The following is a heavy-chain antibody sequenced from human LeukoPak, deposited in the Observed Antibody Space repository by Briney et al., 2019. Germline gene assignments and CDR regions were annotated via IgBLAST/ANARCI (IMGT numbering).Heavy chain of an antibody. J-gene: IGHJ3*02. CDR3: ARGVSWLPGAFDI. V-gene: IGHV3-20*04. CDR1: GFTFDDYD. CDR2: INWNGGNT. D-gene: IGHD6-13*01. Sequence: GGSPRLSCVASGFTFDDYDMNWVRQAPGKGLEWVSGINWNGGNTGYADSVKGRFTISRDNAKNSLYLQMNSLRAEDTAVYYCARGVSWLPGAFDIWGQGTMVTVSS.